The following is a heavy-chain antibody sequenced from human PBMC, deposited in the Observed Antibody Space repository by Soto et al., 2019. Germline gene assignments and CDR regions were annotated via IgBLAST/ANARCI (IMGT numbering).Heavy chain of an antibody. CDR1: GYTFTDNP. D-gene: IGHD1-26*01. J-gene: IGHJ4*02. CDR2: INTANGRT. CDR3: AREVQSGTWKFDH. V-gene: IGHV1-3*04. Sequence: QVHLVQSGAEVRKPGASVKVYCKASGYTFTDNPLHWVRQVPGQRLEWMGWINTANGRTYSSDQFQGRVIMTRDRSANTTDLEVDSLRSEDTAIYFCAREVQSGTWKFDHWGQGALVTVSS.